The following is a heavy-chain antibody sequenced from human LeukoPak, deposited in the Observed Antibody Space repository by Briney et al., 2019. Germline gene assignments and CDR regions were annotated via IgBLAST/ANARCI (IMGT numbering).Heavy chain of an antibody. CDR3: ARGRGGSYHY. J-gene: IGHJ4*02. V-gene: IGHV3-74*01. CDR2: INTDGSTT. Sequence: PGGSLRLSCAASGFTFSNDWMHWVRQAPGKGLVWASRINTDGSTTTYADSVKGRFTISRDNAKNTLYLQMNSLRVEDTAVYYCARGRGGSYHYWGQGTLVTVPS. D-gene: IGHD1-26*01. CDR1: GFTFSNDW.